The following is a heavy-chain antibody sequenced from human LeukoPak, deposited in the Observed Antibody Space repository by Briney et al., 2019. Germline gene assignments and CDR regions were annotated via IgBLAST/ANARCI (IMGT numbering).Heavy chain of an antibody. CDR2: IGSSGSTI. V-gene: IGHV3-11*01. CDR1: GFTFSDYY. Sequence: GGSLRLSCAASGFTFSDYYMSWIRQAPGKGLEWVSYIGSSGSTIYYADSVKGRFTISRDNAKNSLYLQMNSLRAEDTAVYYCARDNSLRGYSYGYGYYGMDVWGQGTTVTVSS. D-gene: IGHD5-18*01. CDR3: ARDNSLRGYSYGYGYYGMDV. J-gene: IGHJ6*02.